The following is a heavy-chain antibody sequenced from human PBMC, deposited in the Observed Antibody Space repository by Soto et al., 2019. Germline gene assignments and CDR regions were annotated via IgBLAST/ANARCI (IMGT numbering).Heavy chain of an antibody. D-gene: IGHD5-12*01. V-gene: IGHV3-23*01. CDR1: GFTFSSDA. CDR2: ISGSGDVI. J-gene: IGHJ4*02. Sequence: PGGSLRLSCAATGFTFSSDAMNWVRQTPGKGLEWVAAISGSGDVIYYADSVKGRFTISRDNSKNTLYLQVNSLRADDTAVYYCVKSPRSGYEAPWDYWGQGTQVTAPQ. CDR3: VKSPRSGYEAPWDY.